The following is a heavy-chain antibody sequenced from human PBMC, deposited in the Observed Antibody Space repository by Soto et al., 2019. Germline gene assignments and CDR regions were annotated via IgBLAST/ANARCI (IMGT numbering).Heavy chain of an antibody. CDR2: IYSDGSGT. J-gene: IGHJ4*02. Sequence: GGSLRLSCVASGFTFSNYWMHWVRQAPGKGLVWVSRIYSDGSGTMYADSVKGRFTISRDNAKSTLYLQMNSLRAEDTAVYYCATLNSFGSDYWGRGTLVTV. CDR3: ATLNSFGSDY. V-gene: IGHV3-74*03. CDR1: GFTFSNYW. D-gene: IGHD5-18*01.